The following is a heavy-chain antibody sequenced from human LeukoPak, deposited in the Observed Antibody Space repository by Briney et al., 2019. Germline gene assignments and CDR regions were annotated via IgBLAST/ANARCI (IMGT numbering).Heavy chain of an antibody. D-gene: IGHD1-20*01. CDR1: GFTFSNYW. Sequence: TGGSLRLSCAASGFTFSNYWMHWVRQAPGKGLVWVSRINSDGSTITYADSVKGRFTISRDNAKNTLYLPMNSLRAEDTAVYYCARVTVSSSEVIFDYWGQGSLVTVSS. CDR2: INSDGSTI. J-gene: IGHJ4*02. V-gene: IGHV3-74*01. CDR3: ARVTVSSSEVIFDY.